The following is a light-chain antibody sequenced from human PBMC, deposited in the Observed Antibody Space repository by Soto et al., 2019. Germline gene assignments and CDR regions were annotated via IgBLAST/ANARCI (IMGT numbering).Light chain of an antibody. Sequence: DIQMTQSPSTLSASVGDRVTITCRASQIISNWLAWYQQKPGKAPRLLIYDDSSLESGVPSRFSGSGSGTEFTLTISSLQPDDFATYFCQQYNSYPITFGQGTRLEIK. V-gene: IGKV1-5*01. CDR2: DDS. J-gene: IGKJ5*01. CDR3: QQYNSYPIT. CDR1: QIISNW.